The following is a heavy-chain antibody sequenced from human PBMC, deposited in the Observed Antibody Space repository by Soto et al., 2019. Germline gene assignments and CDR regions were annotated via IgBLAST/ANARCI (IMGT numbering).Heavy chain of an antibody. Sequence: ETLSLTCTVSGGSISSYYWSWIRQPPGKGLEWIGYIYYSGSTNYNPSLKSRVTISVDTSKNQFSLKLSSVTAADTAVYYCARHGYSYGPNWFDPWGQGTLVTVSS. CDR3: ARHGYSYGPNWFDP. CDR2: IYYSGST. V-gene: IGHV4-59*08. D-gene: IGHD5-18*01. CDR1: GGSISSYY. J-gene: IGHJ5*02.